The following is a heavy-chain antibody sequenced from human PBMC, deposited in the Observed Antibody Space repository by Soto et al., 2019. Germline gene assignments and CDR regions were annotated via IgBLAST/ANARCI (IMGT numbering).Heavy chain of an antibody. Sequence: EVQLVESGGGLVQPGGSLGLSCAASEFTFSGRSVHWFRQAPGKGLVWVSGIDKVGTDSTYADSVKGRFTSSRDNAKNTVYLQMNSLRVEDTAVYYCARGWFGPDVWGKGTTVTVSS. CDR2: IDKVGTDS. J-gene: IGHJ6*03. CDR1: EFTFSGRS. V-gene: IGHV3-74*01. CDR3: ARGWFGPDV. D-gene: IGHD3-10*01.